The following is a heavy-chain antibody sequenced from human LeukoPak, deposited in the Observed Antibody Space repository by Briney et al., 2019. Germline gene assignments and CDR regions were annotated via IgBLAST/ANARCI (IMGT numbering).Heavy chain of an antibody. Sequence: GRSLRLSCAASGFTFSSYAMHWVRQAPGKGLEWVAVISYDGSNKYYADSVKGRFTISRDNSKNTLYLQMNSLRAEDTAVYYCARRRDFDYWGQGTLVAVSS. CDR2: ISYDGSNK. J-gene: IGHJ4*02. CDR1: GFTFSSYA. V-gene: IGHV3-30*04. CDR3: ARRRDFDY. D-gene: IGHD6-6*01.